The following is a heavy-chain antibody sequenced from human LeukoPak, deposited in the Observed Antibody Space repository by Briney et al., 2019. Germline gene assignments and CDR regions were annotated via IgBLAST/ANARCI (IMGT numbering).Heavy chain of an antibody. CDR1: GYTFTSYG. V-gene: IGHV1-18*01. CDR3: AGSLGYCTSNVCYLKY. J-gene: IGHJ4*02. CDR2: GYNGNT. Sequence: ASVKVSCKASGYTFTSYGISWVRQAPGQGLEWMGGYNGNTNYAQKLQGRVTMTTDTSTSTAYMELRSLRSDDTAVYYCAGSLGYCTSNVCYLKYWGQGTLVTVSS. D-gene: IGHD2-8*01.